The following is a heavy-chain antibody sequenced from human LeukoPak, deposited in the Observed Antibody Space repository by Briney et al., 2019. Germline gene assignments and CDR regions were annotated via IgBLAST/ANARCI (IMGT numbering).Heavy chain of an antibody. J-gene: IGHJ5*02. D-gene: IGHD1-7*01. CDR2: INPNSGGT. Sequence: ASVKVSCKASGYTFTGYYMHWLRQAPGQGLEWMGRINPNSGGTNYAQKFQGRVTMTRDTSISTAYMELSRQRSDDTAVYYCARDRCNWNYQGNWFDPWGQGTPVTVSS. CDR3: ARDRCNWNYQGNWFDP. V-gene: IGHV1-2*06. CDR1: GYTFTGYY.